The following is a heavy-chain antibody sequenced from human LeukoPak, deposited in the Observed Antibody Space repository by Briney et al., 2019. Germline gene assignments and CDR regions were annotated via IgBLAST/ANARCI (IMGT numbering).Heavy chain of an antibody. CDR1: GGSTSTYY. Sequence: PSETLSLTCSVSGGSTSTYYWNWFRQPPGKGLEWIGHRHDSGSSNYNPSLKSRVTISIDTSKNQFSLKLNSVTAADTADYYCARAPVVRGVFGWFDFWGQGVLVTVSS. J-gene: IGHJ5*01. CDR3: ARAPVVRGVFGWFDF. CDR2: RHDSGSS. V-gene: IGHV4-59*01. D-gene: IGHD3-10*01.